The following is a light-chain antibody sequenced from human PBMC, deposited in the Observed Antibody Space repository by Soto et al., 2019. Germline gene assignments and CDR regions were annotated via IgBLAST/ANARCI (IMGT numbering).Light chain of an antibody. CDR1: QSVSSSY. Sequence: EIVLTQSPGTLSLSPGERATLSCRASQSVSSSYLGWYQQKPGQAPRLLIYAASSRATGIPDRFRGSYSGTDFTLTISRLEPEDFAVYYCQQYGSSPYTFGQGTKLEIK. V-gene: IGKV3-20*01. CDR2: AAS. CDR3: QQYGSSPYT. J-gene: IGKJ2*01.